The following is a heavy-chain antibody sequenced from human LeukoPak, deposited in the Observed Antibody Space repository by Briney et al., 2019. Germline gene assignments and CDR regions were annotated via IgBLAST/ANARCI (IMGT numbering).Heavy chain of an antibody. CDR1: GYTFTGYY. V-gene: IGHV1-2*02. D-gene: IGHD3-22*01. Sequence: GASVKVSCKGSGYTFTGYYIHWVRQAPGQRLEWRGWINPNSGGTNYAQKFQGRVTMTRDTSISTAYMELSRLRSDDTAVYYCARVAPMIVVVSFDYWGQGTLVTVSS. CDR3: ARVAPMIVVVSFDY. CDR2: INPNSGGT. J-gene: IGHJ4*02.